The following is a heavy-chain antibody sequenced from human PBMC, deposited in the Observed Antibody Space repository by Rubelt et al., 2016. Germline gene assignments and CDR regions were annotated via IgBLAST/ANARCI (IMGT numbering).Heavy chain of an antibody. D-gene: IGHD2-8*01. J-gene: IGHJ4*02. V-gene: IGHV7-4-1*02. CDR3: ARGGPGRYADY. Sequence: QVQVVQSGAEVKNPGASVKVSCKASGYTFTTYAMNWVRQAPGQGLEWMGWINTNTGNPTYARGFTGRFVFSLDTSVSTEYLQISSLKAGDTAVYYWARGGPGRYADYWGQGALVTVSS. CDR2: INTNTGNP. CDR1: GYTFTTYA.